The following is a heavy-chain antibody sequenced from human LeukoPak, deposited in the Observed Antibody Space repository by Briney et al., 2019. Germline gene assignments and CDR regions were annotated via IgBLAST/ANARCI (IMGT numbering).Heavy chain of an antibody. V-gene: IGHV3-30-3*01. J-gene: IGHJ4*02. CDR1: GFTFTNYA. CDR2: ISYDRSNK. D-gene: IGHD6-19*01. Sequence: GGSLRLSCAASGFTFTNYAMHWVRQAPGKGLEWVAIISYDRSNKYYTDSVTGRFTISRDNSKNTLYLQMNSLRAEDTAVYYCAKDFGSSGWGTFSYWGQGTLVTVSS. CDR3: AKDFGSSGWGTFSY.